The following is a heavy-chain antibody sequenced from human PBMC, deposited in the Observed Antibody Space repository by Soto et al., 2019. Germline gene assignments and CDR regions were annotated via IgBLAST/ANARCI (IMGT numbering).Heavy chain of an antibody. Sequence: QVQLEQSGAEVKKPGSSVKVSCKPSGGNFGIYAITWVRQAPGQGLRWVGGIIPTVGTTHYAQKFEGRVSITADESTGAVYMELSRLTSHDTTIYYCTRDVGEPFFKYDMDVWGQGTTVTVSS. CDR1: GGNFGIYA. J-gene: IGHJ6*02. CDR3: TRDVGEPFFKYDMDV. CDR2: IIPTVGTT. D-gene: IGHD2-15*01. V-gene: IGHV1-69*01.